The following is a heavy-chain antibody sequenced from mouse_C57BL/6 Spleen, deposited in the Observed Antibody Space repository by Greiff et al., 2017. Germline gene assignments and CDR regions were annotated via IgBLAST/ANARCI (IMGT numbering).Heavy chain of an antibody. Sequence: QVQLQQPGAELVMPGASVTLSCKASGYTFTSYWMHWVKQRPGQGLEWIGEIDPSDSYTNYNQKFTGKSTLTVDKSSSTAYMQLSSLTSEDSAVYYCARVGGNYEFAYWGQGTLVTVSA. V-gene: IGHV1-69*01. CDR1: GYTFTSYW. D-gene: IGHD2-1*01. CDR2: IDPSDSYT. CDR3: ARVGGNYEFAY. J-gene: IGHJ3*01.